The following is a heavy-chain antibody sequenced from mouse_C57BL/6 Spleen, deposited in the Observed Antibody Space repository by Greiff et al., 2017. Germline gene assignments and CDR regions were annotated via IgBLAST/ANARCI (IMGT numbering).Heavy chain of an antibody. Sequence: EVNVVESGGGLVQPGGSLSLSCAASGFTFTDYYMSWVRQPPGKALEWLGFIRNKANGYTTEYSASVKGRFTISRDNSQSILYLQMNALRAEDSATYYCARYIGYDVPFDYWGQGTTLTVSS. V-gene: IGHV7-3*01. CDR1: GFTFTDYY. D-gene: IGHD2-2*01. CDR3: ARYIGYDVPFDY. J-gene: IGHJ2*01. CDR2: IRNKANGYTT.